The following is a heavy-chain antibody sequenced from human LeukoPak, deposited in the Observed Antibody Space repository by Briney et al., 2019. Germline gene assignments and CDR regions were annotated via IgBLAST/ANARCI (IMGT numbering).Heavy chain of an antibody. Sequence: ASVKVSCKASGYTFTSYYMHWVRQAPGQGLEWMGIINPSGGSTSYAEKFQGRVTMTRDTSTSTVYMELSSLRSEDTAVYYCARVEAATDYYFYYGMDVWGQGTTVTVFS. D-gene: IGHD2-15*01. J-gene: IGHJ6*02. CDR1: GYTFTSYY. V-gene: IGHV1-46*01. CDR3: ARVEAATDYYFYYGMDV. CDR2: INPSGGST.